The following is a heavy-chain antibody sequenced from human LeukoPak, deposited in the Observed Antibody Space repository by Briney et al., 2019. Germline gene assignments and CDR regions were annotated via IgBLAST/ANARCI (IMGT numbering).Heavy chain of an antibody. V-gene: IGHV4-39*01. CDR1: GGSISSSSYY. CDR3: VAYGDYDAAKIDY. Sequence: PSETLSLTCTVSGGSISSSSYYWVWIRQPPGKGLEWIGSIYYSGTTYYNPSLKSRVTISVDTSKNQFSLKLNSVTAADTAVYYCVAYGDYDAAKIDYWGQGTLVTVSS. D-gene: IGHD4-17*01. CDR2: IYYSGTT. J-gene: IGHJ4*02.